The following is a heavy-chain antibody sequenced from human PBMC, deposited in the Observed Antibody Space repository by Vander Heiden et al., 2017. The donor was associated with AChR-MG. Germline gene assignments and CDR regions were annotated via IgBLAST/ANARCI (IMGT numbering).Heavy chain of an antibody. J-gene: IGHJ4*02. Sequence: QVQLVQSGAEVKKPGASVKVSCKASGYTFTSYGISWVRQAPGQELEWMGWISAYNGNTNYAQKLQGRVTMTTDTSTSTAYMELRSLRSDDTAVYYCARDLSDQYYDFWSGYRTWGQGTLVTVSS. CDR1: GYTFTSYG. D-gene: IGHD3-3*01. V-gene: IGHV1-18*01. CDR3: ARDLSDQYYDFWSGYRT. CDR2: ISAYNGNT.